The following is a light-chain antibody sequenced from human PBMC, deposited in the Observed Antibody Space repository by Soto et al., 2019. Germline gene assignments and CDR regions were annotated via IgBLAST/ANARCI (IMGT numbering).Light chain of an antibody. CDR1: QSLLHSNGYNY. Sequence: DIVMTQSPLSLSVTPGEPASISCRSGQSLLHSNGYNYLDWYLQKPGQSPQLLIYLGSNRASGVPDRFSGSGSGTDFTLKISRVEAEDVGVYYCMQALQTPLTFGGGTKVDI. CDR2: LGS. J-gene: IGKJ4*01. CDR3: MQALQTPLT. V-gene: IGKV2-28*01.